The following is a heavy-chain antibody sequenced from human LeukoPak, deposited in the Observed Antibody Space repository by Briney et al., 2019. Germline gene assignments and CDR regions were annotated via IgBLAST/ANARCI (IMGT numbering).Heavy chain of an antibody. CDR3: ARADYSKYYYYMDV. D-gene: IGHD4-11*01. J-gene: IGHJ6*03. Sequence: GGSLRLSCAASGFTFSSYNMNWVRQAPGKGLEWVSYISSSSSTIYYADSVKGRFTISRDNAKNSLYLQMNSLRAEDTAVYYCARADYSKYYYYMDVWGKGTTVTVSS. CDR1: GFTFSSYN. V-gene: IGHV3-48*01. CDR2: ISSSSSTI.